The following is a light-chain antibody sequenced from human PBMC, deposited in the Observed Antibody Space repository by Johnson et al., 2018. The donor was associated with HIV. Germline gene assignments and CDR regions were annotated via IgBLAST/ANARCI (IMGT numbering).Light chain of an antibody. J-gene: IGLJ1*01. Sequence: QSVLTQPPSVSAAPGQKVTISCSGSYSNIGNNYVSWYQQLPGTALKLLIYKNDKRPQRIPDRFSGSNSVTSATLGITEIPTGDEADYYCRIWDSSRRSVGDFGTGTNVTVL. CDR3: RIWDSSRRSVGD. CDR1: YSNIGNNY. CDR2: KND. V-gene: IGLV1-51*02.